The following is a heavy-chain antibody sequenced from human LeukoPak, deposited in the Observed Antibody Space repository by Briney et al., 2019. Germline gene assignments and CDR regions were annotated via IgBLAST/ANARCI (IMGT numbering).Heavy chain of an antibody. CDR3: SEGYFEPFDH. D-gene: IGHD2/OR15-2a*01. CDR2: LSYTGKT. CDR1: GVSVSTSH. J-gene: IGHJ4*02. Sequence: SETLSLTCNVSGVSVSTSHWNWIRQRPGKGLEWIGCLSYTGKTDYNPSLKSRVSISLGSSNNHFSLKLTSVTAADTAVYYCSEGYFEPFDHWGEGILVTVSS. V-gene: IGHV4-59*02.